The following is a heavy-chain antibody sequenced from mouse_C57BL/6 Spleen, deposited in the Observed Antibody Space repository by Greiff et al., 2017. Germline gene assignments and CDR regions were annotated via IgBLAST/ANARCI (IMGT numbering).Heavy chain of an antibody. V-gene: IGHV1-69*01. CDR1: GYTFTSYW. Sequence: QVQLKQPGAELVMPGASVKLSCKASGYTFTSYWMHWVKQRPGQGLEWIGEIDPSDSYTNYTQKFKGKSTLTVDKSSSTAYMQLSSLTSEDSAVYYCARPVASWDWYFDVWGTGTTVTVSS. CDR2: IDPSDSYT. J-gene: IGHJ1*03. CDR3: ARPVASWDWYFDV. D-gene: IGHD1-1*01.